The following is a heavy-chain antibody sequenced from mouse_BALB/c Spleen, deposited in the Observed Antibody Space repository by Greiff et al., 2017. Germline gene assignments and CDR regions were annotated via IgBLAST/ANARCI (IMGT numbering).Heavy chain of an antibody. Sequence: EVQRVESGGGLVKPGGSLKLSCAASGFTFSSYAMSWVRQTPEKRLEWVVSISSGGSTYYPDSVKGRFTISRDNARNILYLQMSSLRSEDTAMYYCAREGWDYFDYWGQGTTLTVSS. CDR3: AREGWDYFDY. J-gene: IGHJ2*01. D-gene: IGHD3-3*01. CDR1: GFTFSSYA. CDR2: ISSGGST. V-gene: IGHV5-6-5*01.